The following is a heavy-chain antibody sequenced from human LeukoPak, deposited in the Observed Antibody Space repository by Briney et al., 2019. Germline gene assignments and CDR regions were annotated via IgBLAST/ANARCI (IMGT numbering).Heavy chain of an antibody. D-gene: IGHD6-13*01. V-gene: IGHV4-4*07. CDR2: IYTSGTI. CDR3: ARAFYSSSWYHKEDFFDY. Sequence: PSETLSLTCTVSGGSISSYYWSWIRQPAGTALEWIGRIYTSGTITYNPSLKSRVTMSVDTSKNQFSLKLSSVTAADTAVYYCARAFYSSSWYHKEDFFDYWGQGTPVTVSS. CDR1: GGSISSYY. J-gene: IGHJ4*02.